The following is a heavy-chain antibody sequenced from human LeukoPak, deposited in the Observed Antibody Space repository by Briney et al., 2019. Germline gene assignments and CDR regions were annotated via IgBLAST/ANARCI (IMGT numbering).Heavy chain of an antibody. J-gene: IGHJ5*02. D-gene: IGHD3-16*01. V-gene: IGHV1-8*03. Sequence: ASVKVSCKASRYSFTTYDINWVRQATGQGLEWMGWMNPNSGGTGFAQKFQGRASITRNTSISTVYMELSGLRSDDTAVYYCARGQWKRGSLSFDPWGQGTLVTVAS. CDR3: ARGQWKRGSLSFDP. CDR1: RYSFTTYD. CDR2: MNPNSGGT.